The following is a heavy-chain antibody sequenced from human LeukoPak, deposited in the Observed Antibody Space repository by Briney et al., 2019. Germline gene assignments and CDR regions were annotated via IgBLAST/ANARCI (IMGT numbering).Heavy chain of an antibody. V-gene: IGHV1-18*01. Sequence: ASVKVSCKASGYTFTSYGISWVRQAPGQRLEWMGWISAYNGNTNYAQKLQGRVTMTTDTSASTAYVELRSLRSDDTAVYYCARDSGERGSGSYLIAYWGQGTLVTVSS. J-gene: IGHJ4*02. CDR1: GYTFTSYG. CDR3: ARDSGERGSGSYLIAY. D-gene: IGHD3-10*01. CDR2: ISAYNGNT.